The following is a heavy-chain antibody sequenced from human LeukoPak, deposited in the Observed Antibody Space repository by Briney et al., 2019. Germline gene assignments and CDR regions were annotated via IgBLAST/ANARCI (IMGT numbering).Heavy chain of an antibody. J-gene: IGHJ4*02. CDR3: ARLIPGTTGLRKNYFDY. D-gene: IGHD1-20*01. V-gene: IGHV4-4*09. CDR2: ISASGNT. CDR1: GDSISDSH. Sequence: SETLSLTCTISGDSISDSHWSWVRQPPGKGLEWIGYISASGNTNYNPSLKSRIIISVDMSKNQFSLKLSSVTAADTAVYYCARLIPGTTGLRKNYFDYWGQGTLVTVSS.